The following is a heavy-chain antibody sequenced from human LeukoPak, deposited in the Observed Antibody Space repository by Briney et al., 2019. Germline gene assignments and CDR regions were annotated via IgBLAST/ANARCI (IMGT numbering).Heavy chain of an antibody. CDR3: ARGRCSSTSCLAINLDY. J-gene: IGHJ4*02. D-gene: IGHD2-2*01. Sequence: PSETLSLTCTVSGGSISSSSYYWGWIRQPPGKGLEWIGSIYYSGSTYYNPSLKSRATISVDTSKNQFSLKLSSVTAADTAVYYCARGRCSSTSCLAINLDYWGQGTLVTVSS. CDR1: GGSISSSSYY. CDR2: IYYSGST. V-gene: IGHV4-39*07.